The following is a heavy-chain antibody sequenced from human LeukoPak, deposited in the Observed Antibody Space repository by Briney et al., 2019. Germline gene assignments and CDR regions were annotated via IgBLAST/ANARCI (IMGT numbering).Heavy chain of an antibody. CDR3: ARAIITIFGVVTIYYFDY. CDR2: INHSGST. CDR1: GGSFSGYY. V-gene: IGHV4-34*01. Sequence: PSETLSLTCAVYGGSFSGYYWSWIRQPPGKGLEWIGEINHSGSTNYNPSLKSRVTIPVDTSKNQFSLKLSSVTAADTAVYYCARAIITIFGVVTIYYFDYWGQGTPVTVSS. J-gene: IGHJ4*02. D-gene: IGHD3-3*01.